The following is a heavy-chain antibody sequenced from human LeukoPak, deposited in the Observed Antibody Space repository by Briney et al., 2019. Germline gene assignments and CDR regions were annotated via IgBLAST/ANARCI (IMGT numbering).Heavy chain of an antibody. J-gene: IGHJ4*02. D-gene: IGHD6-13*01. CDR2: ISYDGSNN. Sequence: PGRSLRLSCAASGFTFSSYAMHWVRQAPGKGLEWVAVISYDGSNNYYADSVKGRFTISRDNSKNTLYLQMNSLRAEDTAVYYCARDLAYSSSLDYWGQGTLVTVSS. CDR1: GFTFSSYA. V-gene: IGHV3-30-3*01. CDR3: ARDLAYSSSLDY.